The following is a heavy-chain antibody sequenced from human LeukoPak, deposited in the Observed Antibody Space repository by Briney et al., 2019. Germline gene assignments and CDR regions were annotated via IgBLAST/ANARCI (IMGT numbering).Heavy chain of an antibody. CDR2: IYYSGST. D-gene: IGHD1-26*01. CDR1: GGSISSYY. Sequence: SETLSLTCTVSGGSISSYYWSWIRQPPGKGLEWIGYIYYSGSTNYNPSLKSRVTIPVDTSKNQFSLKLSSVTAADTAVYYCARDSLGGSYFDYWGQGTLVTVSS. CDR3: ARDSLGGSYFDY. J-gene: IGHJ4*02. V-gene: IGHV4-59*01.